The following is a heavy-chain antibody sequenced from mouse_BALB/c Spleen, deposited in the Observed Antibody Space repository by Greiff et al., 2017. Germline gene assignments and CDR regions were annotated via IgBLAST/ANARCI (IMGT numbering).Heavy chain of an antibody. D-gene: IGHD2-4*01. J-gene: IGHJ2*01. CDR1: GFNIKDTY. CDR2: IDPANGNT. Sequence: VQLQQSGAELVKPGASVKLSCTASGFNIKDTYMHWVKQRPEQGLEWIGRIDPANGNTKYDPKFQGMATITADTSSNTAYLQLSSLTSEDTAVYYCARDDDYDGDYFDYWGEGTTLTVSS. CDR3: ARDDDYDGDYFDY. V-gene: IGHV14-3*02.